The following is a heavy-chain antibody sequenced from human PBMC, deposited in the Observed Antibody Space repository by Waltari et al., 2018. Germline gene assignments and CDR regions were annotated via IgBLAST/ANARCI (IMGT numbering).Heavy chain of an antibody. CDR1: GYNCGSYA. CDR3: AKGGIFDFSDYDY. CDR2: ISGRVEYT. V-gene: IGHV3-23*01. D-gene: IGHD3-9*01. Sequence: EVQLLESGGGVVKQGGSLRLSGAASGYNCGSYAIAGVRQVPGKGLEWVSGISGRVEYTSHADSVKGRFTISRDNAEDTLYLQMNSLRVEDTAVYFCAKGGIFDFSDYDYWGQGILVTVSS. J-gene: IGHJ4*02.